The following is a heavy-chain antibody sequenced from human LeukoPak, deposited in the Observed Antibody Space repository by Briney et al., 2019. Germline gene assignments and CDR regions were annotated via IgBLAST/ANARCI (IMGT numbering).Heavy chain of an antibody. CDR1: GGSISSYY. CDR3: ARYYGSGFDY. CDR2: IYYSGST. V-gene: IGHV4-59*01. J-gene: IGHJ4*02. D-gene: IGHD3-10*01. Sequence: SETLSLTCTVSGGSISSYYWSWIRQPPGKGLEWIGYIYYSGSTNYNPSLKSRVTISVDTSKNQFSLKLSSVTAADTAVYYCARYYGSGFDYWGQGTLVSVSS.